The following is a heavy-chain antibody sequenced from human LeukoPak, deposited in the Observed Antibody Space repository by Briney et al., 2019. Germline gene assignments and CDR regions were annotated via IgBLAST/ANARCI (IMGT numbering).Heavy chain of an antibody. CDR3: AKDQIGWARAYSVGTLDY. D-gene: IGHD6-13*01. J-gene: IGHJ4*02. CDR1: GLTYSYYG. V-gene: IGHV3-30*18. CDR2: ISHDGSND. Sequence: PGRYPVLHWAASGLTYSYYGMHWVRQAPGKGLEWVAVISHDGSNDYYADSVKGRFTISSDKSKDTLYLHMNSMRAEDTAVYYCAKDQIGWARAYSVGTLDYWGQGTLVIVSS.